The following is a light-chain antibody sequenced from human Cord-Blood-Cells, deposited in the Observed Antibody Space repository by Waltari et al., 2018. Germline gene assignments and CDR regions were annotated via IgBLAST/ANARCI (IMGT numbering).Light chain of an antibody. V-gene: IGKV1-39*01. CDR1: QSISSY. Sequence: DIQMTQSPSSLSASVGDRVTITCRASQSISSYLNWYQQKPGKAPKLLIYAASSLQSGVPSRFSGSGSGTDSTLTISSLQPEDFATYYCQQSYSTLPYTFGQGTKLEIK. J-gene: IGKJ2*01. CDR2: AAS. CDR3: QQSYSTLPYT.